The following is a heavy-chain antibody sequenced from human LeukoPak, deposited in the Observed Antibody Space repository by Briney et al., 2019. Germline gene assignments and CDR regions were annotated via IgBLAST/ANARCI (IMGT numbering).Heavy chain of an antibody. CDR3: ASGPSLQTTLYYYYGMDV. Sequence: GASVKVSCTASGGTFSSYAISWVRQAPGQGLEWMGGIIPIFGTANYAQKFQGRVTITADESTSTAYMELSSLRSEDTAVYYCASGPSLQTTLYYYYGMDVWGQGTTVTVSS. V-gene: IGHV1-69*13. D-gene: IGHD1-14*01. J-gene: IGHJ6*02. CDR1: GGTFSSYA. CDR2: IIPIFGTA.